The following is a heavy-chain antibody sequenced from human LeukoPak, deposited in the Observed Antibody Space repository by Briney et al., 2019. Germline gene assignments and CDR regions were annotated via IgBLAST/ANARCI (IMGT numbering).Heavy chain of an antibody. D-gene: IGHD4-17*01. CDR3: AREPDYDERG. J-gene: IGHJ4*02. Sequence: ASVKVSCKASGGTFSSYAISWVRQAPGQGLEWMGRIIPIFGTANYAQKFQGRVTITTDESTSTAYIELSSLRSEDTAVYYCAREPDYDERGWGQGTLVTVSS. V-gene: IGHV1-69*05. CDR2: IIPIFGTA. CDR1: GGTFSSYA.